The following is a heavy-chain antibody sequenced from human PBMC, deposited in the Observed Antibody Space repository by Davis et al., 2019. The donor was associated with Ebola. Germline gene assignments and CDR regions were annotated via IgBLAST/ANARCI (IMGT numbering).Heavy chain of an antibody. V-gene: IGHV4-59*01. CDR3: AVSGSSSWADY. D-gene: IGHD6-13*01. J-gene: IGHJ4*02. CDR2: IYYSGST. Sequence: PSETLSLTCTVSGGSISSYYWSWIRQPPGKGLEWIGYIYYSGSTNYNPSLKSRVTISVDTSKNQFSLKLRSVTAADTAVYYCAVSGSSSWADYWGQGTLVTVSS. CDR1: GGSISSYY.